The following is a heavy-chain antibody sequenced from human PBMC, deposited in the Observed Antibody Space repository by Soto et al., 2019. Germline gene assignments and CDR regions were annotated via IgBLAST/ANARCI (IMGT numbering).Heavy chain of an antibody. Sequence: SETLSLTCAVYGGSFSGYYWSWIRQPPGKGLEWIGEINHSGSTNYNPSLKSRVTISVDTSKNQFSLKLSSVTAADTAVYYCARGLRVESKIRSRGTGTSNFDPWGQGTLVTVSS. D-gene: IGHD1-7*01. V-gene: IGHV4-34*01. CDR2: INHSGST. CDR1: GGSFSGYY. J-gene: IGHJ5*02. CDR3: ARGLRVESKIRSRGTGTSNFDP.